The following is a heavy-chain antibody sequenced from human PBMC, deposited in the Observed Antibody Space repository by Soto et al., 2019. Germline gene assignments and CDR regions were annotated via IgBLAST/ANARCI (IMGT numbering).Heavy chain of an antibody. CDR3: ASGAGSAIFDY. CDR1: GFTVSHNY. CDR2: IYSGGST. Sequence: GGSLRLSCAASGFTVSHNYMTWVRQAPGKGLEWVSVIYSGGSTYSADSVKGRFTISRDNSKNMVYLQMKSLRVEDTAVYYCASGAGSAIFDYWGQGTLVTVSS. V-gene: IGHV3-66*01. J-gene: IGHJ4*02. D-gene: IGHD6-19*01.